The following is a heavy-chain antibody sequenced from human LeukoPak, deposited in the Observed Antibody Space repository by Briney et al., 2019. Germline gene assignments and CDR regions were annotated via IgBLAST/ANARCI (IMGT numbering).Heavy chain of an antibody. CDR2: ISPGGGTT. CDR1: GFSFASEA. Sequence: PGGSLRLSCVVSGFSFASEAMSWVRQSPGRGLEWVSSISPGGGTTYYADSVKGRFTISRDNSKNTLYLQMGSLRAEDMAVYYCARDVSYDSSGYHPIDYWGQGTLVTVSS. CDR3: ARDVSYDSSGYHPIDY. J-gene: IGHJ4*02. D-gene: IGHD3-22*01. V-gene: IGHV3-23*01.